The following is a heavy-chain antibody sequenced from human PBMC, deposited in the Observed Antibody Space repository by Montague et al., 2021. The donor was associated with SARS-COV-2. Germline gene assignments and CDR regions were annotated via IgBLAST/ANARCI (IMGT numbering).Heavy chain of an antibody. V-gene: IGHV3-74*01. CDR1: GFTFRSYW. CDR2: INSDGSST. Sequence: SLRLSCAASGFTFRSYWMHWVRQAPGKGLVWVSRINSDGSSTGYADSVKGRFTISRDNAKNTLYLQMNSLRAEDTAVYYCARSIGDFWSGYEDYYSAMGVWGQGTTVTASS. CDR3: ARSIGDFWSGYEDYYSAMGV. D-gene: IGHD3-3*01. J-gene: IGHJ6*02.